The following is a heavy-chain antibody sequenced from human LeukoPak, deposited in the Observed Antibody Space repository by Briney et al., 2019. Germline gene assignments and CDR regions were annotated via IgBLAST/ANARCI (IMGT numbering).Heavy chain of an antibody. D-gene: IGHD5-18*01. J-gene: IGHJ4*02. CDR2: IKQDGSEK. Sequence: PGGSLRLSCAASGFTFSTHEMNWVRQAPGKGLEWVANIKQDGSEKYYVDSVKGRFIISRDNARKSLYLQMNSLRGEDTAVYYCAREVAAAVVTHFDFWGQGTLVTVSS. CDR1: GFTFSTHE. V-gene: IGHV3-7*04. CDR3: AREVAAAVVTHFDF.